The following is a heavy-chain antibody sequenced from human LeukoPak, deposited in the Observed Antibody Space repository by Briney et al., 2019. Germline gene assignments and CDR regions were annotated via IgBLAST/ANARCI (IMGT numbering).Heavy chain of an antibody. D-gene: IGHD5-18*01. CDR3: TRGAEQLSSYGMDV. CDR1: GGSFSGYY. CDR2: INHSGST. V-gene: IGHV4-34*01. Sequence: SETLSLTCAVCGGSFSGYYWSWIRQAPGKGLEWIGEINHSGSTNQNPSLKSRVTISVDTTKNQFSLKLSSVTAADSAVYYCTRGAEQLSSYGMDVWGKGTTVTVSS. J-gene: IGHJ6*04.